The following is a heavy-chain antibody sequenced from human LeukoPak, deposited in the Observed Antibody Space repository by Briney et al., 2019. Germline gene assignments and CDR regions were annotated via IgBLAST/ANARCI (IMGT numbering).Heavy chain of an antibody. D-gene: IGHD3-16*01. CDR1: GFTFSIYS. J-gene: IGHJ3*02. CDR3: VRDTFSPDAFDI. CDR2: ISTIISYI. Sequence: GGSLRLSCAASGFTFSIYSMNWVRHAAGRGLEWVSSISTIISYIYSADSVKGRFTISRDNAKNSLYLQMNSLRAGDTAVYYCVRDTFSPDAFDIWGQGTMVTVSS. V-gene: IGHV3-21*01.